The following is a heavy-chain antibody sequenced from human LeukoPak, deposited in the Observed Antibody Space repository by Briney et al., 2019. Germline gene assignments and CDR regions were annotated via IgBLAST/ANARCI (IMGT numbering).Heavy chain of an antibody. D-gene: IGHD3-3*01. CDR1: GAIIKREGFN. CDR3: TRRPKEPGFWSGYVDS. J-gene: IGHJ4*02. Sequence: PSETLSLTCSVSGAIIKREGFNWDWIRQPPGKGLEYIGSIFYNGNTYYNPSLESRVTISVDTSKNQFCLNMFYVTAADTAVYYCTRRPKEPGFWSGYVDSWGQGTLVTVSS. V-gene: IGHV4-39*01. CDR2: IFYNGNT.